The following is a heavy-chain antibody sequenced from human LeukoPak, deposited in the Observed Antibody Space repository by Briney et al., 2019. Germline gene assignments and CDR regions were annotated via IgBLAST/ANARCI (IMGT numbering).Heavy chain of an antibody. CDR3: ARAYSSGWFQAVY. CDR1: GFTFSSYW. CDR2: IKQDGGEK. J-gene: IGHJ4*02. D-gene: IGHD6-19*01. V-gene: IGHV3-7*04. Sequence: PGGSLRLSCAASGFTFSSYWMSWVHQAPGKGLEWVANIKQDGGEKFYLDSVTGRFTISRDTAKNSLSLHMNSLRTQATAVYFSARAYSSGWFQAVYWGQGTWVTVSS.